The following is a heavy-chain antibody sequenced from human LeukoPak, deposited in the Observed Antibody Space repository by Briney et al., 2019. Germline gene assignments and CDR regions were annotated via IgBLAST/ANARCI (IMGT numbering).Heavy chain of an antibody. V-gene: IGHV7-4-1*02. CDR1: GYTFSNYA. J-gene: IGHJ6*03. D-gene: IGHD5-18*01. CDR3: ARVHADRTRAYSYGENYYYYMDV. CDR2: INTNTGNP. Sequence: ASVKVSCKPSGYTFSNYALSWVRQAPGQGLEWMGRINTNTGNPTYAQGFTGRFDFSLDTSVRTAYLQISSLKAEDTAVYYCARVHADRTRAYSYGENYYYYMDVWGEGTTVTVSS.